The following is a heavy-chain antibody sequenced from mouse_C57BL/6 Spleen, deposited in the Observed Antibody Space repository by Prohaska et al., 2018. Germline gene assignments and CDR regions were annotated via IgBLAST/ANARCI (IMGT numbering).Heavy chain of an antibody. D-gene: IGHD2-1*01. CDR2: IDPSDSYT. CDR1: GYTFTSYW. J-gene: IGHJ1*03. CDR3: AVYYSSGYFDV. V-gene: IGHV1-69*01. Sequence: QVQLQQPGAELVMPGASVKLSCKASGYTFTSYWMHWVKQRPGQGLEWIGEIDPSDSYTNYNQKFKGKATLTVDKSSSTAYMQLSSLTSEDSAVYYCAVYYSSGYFDVWGTGTTVTVSS.